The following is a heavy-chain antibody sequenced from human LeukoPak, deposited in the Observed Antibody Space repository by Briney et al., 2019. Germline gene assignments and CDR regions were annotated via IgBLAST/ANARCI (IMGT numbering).Heavy chain of an antibody. CDR2: IYYSGST. Sequence: SETLSLTYTVSGGSISSSSYYWGWIRQPPGKGLEWIGSIYYSGSTYYNPPLKSRVTISVDTSKNQFSLKLSSVTAADTAVYYCARDAGGTNDYWGQGTLVTVSS. CDR3: ARDAGGTNDY. D-gene: IGHD3-16*01. V-gene: IGHV4-39*07. J-gene: IGHJ4*02. CDR1: GGSISSSSYY.